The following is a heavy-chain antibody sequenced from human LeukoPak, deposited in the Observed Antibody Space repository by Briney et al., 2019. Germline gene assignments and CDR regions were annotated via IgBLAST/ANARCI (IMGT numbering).Heavy chain of an antibody. D-gene: IGHD6-13*01. CDR2: ISSSSSYI. J-gene: IGHJ4*02. V-gene: IGHV3-21*04. CDR1: GFTFSNAW. Sequence: GGSLRLSCAASGFTFSNAWMSWVRQAPGKGLEWVSSISSSSSYIYYADSVKGRFTISRDNSKNTLYLQMNSLRTEDTAVYYCAKGGSSSWNSWGQGTLVTVSS. CDR3: AKGGSSSWNS.